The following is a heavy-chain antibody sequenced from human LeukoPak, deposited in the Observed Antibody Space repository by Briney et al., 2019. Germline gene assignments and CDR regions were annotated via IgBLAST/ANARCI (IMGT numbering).Heavy chain of an antibody. J-gene: IGHJ4*02. D-gene: IGHD3-10*01. CDR1: GFTSSSYS. CDR3: ARDAGYYYGSGSPSDY. CDR2: ISSSSSYI. V-gene: IGHV3-21*01. Sequence: GGSLRLSCAASGFTSSSYSMNWVRQAPGKGLEWVSSISSSSSYIYYADSVKGRFTISRDNAKNSLYLQMNSLRAEDTAVYCCARDAGYYYGSGSPSDYWGQGTLVTVSS.